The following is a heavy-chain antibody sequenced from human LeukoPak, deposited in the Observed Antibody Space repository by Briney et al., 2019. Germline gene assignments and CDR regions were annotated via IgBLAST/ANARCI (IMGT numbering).Heavy chain of an antibody. Sequence: ASVRVSCKASGYTFVNYGISWVRQAPGQGLEWMGWISAYTGNTYFAQKLQGRLTMTTDTSTSTAYMEMRSLRSDDTAVYYCARYLWGGYDEEWLDPWGQGTLVTVSS. J-gene: IGHJ5*02. CDR1: GYTFVNYG. V-gene: IGHV1-18*01. D-gene: IGHD5-12*01. CDR2: ISAYTGNT. CDR3: ARYLWGGYDEEWLDP.